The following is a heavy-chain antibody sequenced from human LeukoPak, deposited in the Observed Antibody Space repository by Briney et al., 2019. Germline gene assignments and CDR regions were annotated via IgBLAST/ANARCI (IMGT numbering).Heavy chain of an antibody. V-gene: IGHV3-23*01. D-gene: IGHD5-24*01. CDR3: ARVSFDATIRGVDY. CDR2: ISSSGDNT. CDR1: GFTFSRYA. Sequence: GGSLRLSCAASGFTFSRYAMNWVRRAPGKGLEWVSTISSSGDNTYYADSVKGRFTISRDNSENTVYLQMNSLRAEDMAVYYCARVSFDATIRGVDYWGQGTLVTVSS. J-gene: IGHJ4*02.